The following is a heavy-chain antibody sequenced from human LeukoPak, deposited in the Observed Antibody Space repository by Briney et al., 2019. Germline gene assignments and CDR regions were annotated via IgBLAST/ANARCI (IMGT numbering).Heavy chain of an antibody. CDR3: ARFDTSGEHFQH. CDR2: INPDSGGT. CDR1: GYTFTGYY. V-gene: IGHV1-2*02. J-gene: IGHJ1*01. D-gene: IGHD2-15*01. Sequence: VSVKVSCKASGYTFTGYYIHWVRQAPGQGLEWMGWINPDSGGTNYAQKFQGSVTVTRDTSISTAYLDVSSLRSDDTAVYYCARFDTSGEHFQHWGQGTLVTVSS.